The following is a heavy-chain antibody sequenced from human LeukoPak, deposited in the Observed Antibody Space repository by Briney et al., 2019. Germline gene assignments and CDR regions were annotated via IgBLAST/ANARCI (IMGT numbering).Heavy chain of an antibody. J-gene: IGHJ4*02. CDR2: IYPGDSDT. CDR1: GYSFTTYW. Sequence: GESLKISCKGSGYSFTTYWIGWVRQMPGKGLEWMGIIYPGDSDTRYSPSFQGQVTISADKSISTAYLQWSSLKASDTAMYYCARRLSKEMGPGDFDYWGQGTLVTVSS. CDR3: ARRLSKEMGPGDFDY. D-gene: IGHD5-24*01. V-gene: IGHV5-51*01.